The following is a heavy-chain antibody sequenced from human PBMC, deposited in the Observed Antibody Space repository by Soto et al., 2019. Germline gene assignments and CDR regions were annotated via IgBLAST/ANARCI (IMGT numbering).Heavy chain of an antibody. CDR1: GFTFSSYG. CDR3: AKDRAMIVAGGMDV. V-gene: IGHV3-30*18. Sequence: PGGSLRLSCAASGFTFSSYGMHWVRQAPGKGLEWVAVISYDGSNKYYADSVKGRFTISRDNSKNTLYLQMNSLRAEDTAVYYCAKDRAMIVAGGMDVWGQGTTVTVSS. CDR2: ISYDGSNK. J-gene: IGHJ6*02. D-gene: IGHD3-22*01.